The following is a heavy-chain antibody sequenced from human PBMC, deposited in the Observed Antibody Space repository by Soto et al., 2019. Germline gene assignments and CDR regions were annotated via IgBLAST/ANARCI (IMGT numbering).Heavy chain of an antibody. D-gene: IGHD1-20*01. Sequence: PSDTLSVTSTVSGVSIDSGGYYCSLIRQHPGEGLERIGYIYYSGNTYYNPSLKSRVNISVDTSKNPFLLRLSSVTAADTAVYYCARDPITDPNYYGMDVWGQGNTVTVS. J-gene: IGHJ6*02. CDR2: IYYSGNT. CDR1: GVSIDSGGYY. V-gene: IGHV4-31*03. CDR3: ARDPITDPNYYGMDV.